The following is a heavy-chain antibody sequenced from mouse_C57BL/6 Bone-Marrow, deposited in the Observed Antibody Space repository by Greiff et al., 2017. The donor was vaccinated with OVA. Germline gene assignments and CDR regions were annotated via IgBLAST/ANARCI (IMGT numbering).Heavy chain of an antibody. V-gene: IGHV1-61*01. CDR1: GYTFTSYW. CDR3: ARRHCGSSVAGFAY. J-gene: IGHJ3*01. Sequence: QVQLQQPGAELVRPGSSVKLSCKASGYTFTSYWMDWVKQRPGQGLEWIGNIYPSDSEPHYNQKFKDKATLTVDKSSSTAYMQLSSLTSEDAAVYYCARRHCGSSVAGFAYWGQGTLVTVSA. CDR2: IYPSDSEP. D-gene: IGHD1-1*01.